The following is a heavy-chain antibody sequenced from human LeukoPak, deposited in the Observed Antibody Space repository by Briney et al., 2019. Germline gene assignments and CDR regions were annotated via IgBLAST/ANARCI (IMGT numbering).Heavy chain of an antibody. CDR1: GFTLTSYS. J-gene: IGHJ4*02. CDR2: ISSSSSYI. CDR3: ARGEWSSSPFDY. V-gene: IGHV3-21*01. D-gene: IGHD6-6*01. Sequence: GGSLRLSCAASGFTLTSYSMNWVRQAPGKGLEWVSFISSSSSYIYYADSLKGRFTISRDNAKNSLYLQMNSLRAEDTAVYYCARGEWSSSPFDYWGQGTLVTVSS.